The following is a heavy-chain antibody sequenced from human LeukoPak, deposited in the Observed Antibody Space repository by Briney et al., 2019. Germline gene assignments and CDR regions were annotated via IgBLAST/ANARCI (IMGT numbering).Heavy chain of an antibody. D-gene: IGHD6-13*01. CDR1: GGSFSGYY. J-gene: IGHJ4*02. CDR2: INHSGST. CDR3: ARLGSWYCFDY. Sequence: SETLSLTCAVYGGSFSGYYWSWIRQPPGKGLEWIGEINHSGSTNYNPSLKSRVPISVDTSKNQFSLKLSSVAAADTAVYYCARLGSWYCFDYWGQGTLVTVSS. V-gene: IGHV4-34*01.